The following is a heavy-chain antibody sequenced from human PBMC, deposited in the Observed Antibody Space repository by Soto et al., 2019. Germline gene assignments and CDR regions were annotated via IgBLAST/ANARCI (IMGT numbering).Heavy chain of an antibody. D-gene: IGHD4-17*01. V-gene: IGHV1-69*01. CDR3: ARDRADGGLDY. J-gene: IGHJ4*02. CDR2: IIPIFGTA. CDR1: GGNFSSYA. Sequence: QVQLVQSGAEVKKPGSSVKVSCKASGGNFSSYAISWVRQAPGQGLEWIGGIIPIFGTANYAQKFQGRVTITADESTSTAYMELSSLRSEDTAVYYFARDRADGGLDYWGQGTLVTVSS.